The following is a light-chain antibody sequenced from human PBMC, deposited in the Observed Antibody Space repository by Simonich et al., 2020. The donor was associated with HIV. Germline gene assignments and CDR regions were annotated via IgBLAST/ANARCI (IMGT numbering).Light chain of an antibody. CDR1: QSVLYSANNKNY. V-gene: IGKV4-1*01. CDR2: WAS. J-gene: IGKJ4*01. Sequence: DIVMTQSPDSLAVSLGERATINCKSSQSVLYSANNKNYLAWYQQKPGQPPKLLIYWASTRKSEVPDRFSGSGSGTDFTLTISSMQSEDFAVYYCQQYNNWPPLTFGGGTKVEIK. CDR3: QQYNNWPPLT.